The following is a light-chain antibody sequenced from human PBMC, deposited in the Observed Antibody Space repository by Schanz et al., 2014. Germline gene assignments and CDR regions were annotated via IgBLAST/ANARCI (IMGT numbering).Light chain of an antibody. J-gene: IGLJ3*02. V-gene: IGLV2-14*01. CDR2: DVS. Sequence: QSALTQPASVSGSPGQSITLSCTGTSSDVGGTNYVSWYQQHPGKVPKLMIYDVSNRPSGVSNRFSGSKSGNTASLTISGLQAEDEADYYCNSYTSSSTLVFGGGTKLTVL. CDR3: NSYTSSSTLV. CDR1: SSDVGGTNY.